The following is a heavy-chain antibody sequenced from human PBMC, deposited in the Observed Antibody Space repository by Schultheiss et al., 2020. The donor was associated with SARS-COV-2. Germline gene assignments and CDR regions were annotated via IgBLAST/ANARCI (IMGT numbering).Heavy chain of an antibody. V-gene: IGHV3-23*01. D-gene: IGHD3-22*01. Sequence: GGSLRLSCATSGFILNTYAMNWVRQAPGKGLEWLSVLSGRADRTYYADSVKGRFTISRDNSKNTLYLQMNSLRPEDTAVYYCGRGPGGYTSYFDYWGQGTLVTVSS. J-gene: IGHJ4*02. CDR2: LSGRADRT. CDR1: GFILNTYA. CDR3: GRGPGGYTSYFDY.